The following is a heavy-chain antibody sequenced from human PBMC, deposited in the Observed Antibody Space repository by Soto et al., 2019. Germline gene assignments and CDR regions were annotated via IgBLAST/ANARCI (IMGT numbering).Heavy chain of an antibody. D-gene: IGHD3-10*01. CDR3: LSIRWFGELPNVDY. CDR2: ISSSGSTI. V-gene: IGHV3-48*03. Sequence: EVQLVESGGGLVQPGGSLRLSCAASGFTFSSYEMNWVRQAPGKGLEWVSYISSSGSTIYYADSVKGRFTISRDNAKNSLYLQMNSLRAEDTAVYYGLSIRWFGELPNVDYWGQGTLVTVSS. J-gene: IGHJ4*02. CDR1: GFTFSSYE.